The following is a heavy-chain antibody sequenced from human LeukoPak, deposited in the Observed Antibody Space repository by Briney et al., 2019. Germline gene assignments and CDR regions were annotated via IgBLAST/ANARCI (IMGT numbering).Heavy chain of an antibody. J-gene: IGHJ4*02. Sequence: SETLSLTCAVYGGSFSGYYWSWIRQPPGKGLEWIGEINHSGSTNYNPSLKSRVTISVDTSKNQFSLKLSSVTAADTAVYYCARVGDSSGYIGWEAFFDYWGQGTLVTVSS. CDR2: INHSGST. D-gene: IGHD3-22*01. CDR1: GGSFSGYY. CDR3: ARVGDSSGYIGWEAFFDY. V-gene: IGHV4-34*01.